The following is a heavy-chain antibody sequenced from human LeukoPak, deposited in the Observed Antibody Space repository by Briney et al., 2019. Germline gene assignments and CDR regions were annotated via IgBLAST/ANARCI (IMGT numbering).Heavy chain of an antibody. V-gene: IGHV3-30*18. Sequence: PGRSLRLSCAASGFTFSSYGMHWVRQAPGKGLEWVAVISYDGSNKYYADSVKGRFTISRDNSKNTLYLQMNSLRAEDTAVYYCAKDLERTLDYWGQGTTVTVSS. J-gene: IGHJ6*02. CDR1: GFTFSSYG. CDR3: AKDLERTLDY. D-gene: IGHD1-1*01. CDR2: ISYDGSNK.